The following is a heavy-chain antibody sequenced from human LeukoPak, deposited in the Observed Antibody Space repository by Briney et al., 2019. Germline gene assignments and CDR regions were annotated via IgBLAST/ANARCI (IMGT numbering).Heavy chain of an antibody. D-gene: IGHD4-23*01. CDR3: ARGGGNGGGWVGHIYYMDV. V-gene: IGHV4-38-2*02. CDR2: IYHSGST. J-gene: IGHJ6*03. CDR1: GYSFSSGYY. Sequence: SETLSLTCIVSGYSFSSGYYWVWIRQPPGKGLEWIGSIYHSGSTYSNPSLKSRVSMSVDTSKNQFSMKVTSVTAADTAVYYCARGGGNGGGWVGHIYYMDVWGKGTTVTVSS.